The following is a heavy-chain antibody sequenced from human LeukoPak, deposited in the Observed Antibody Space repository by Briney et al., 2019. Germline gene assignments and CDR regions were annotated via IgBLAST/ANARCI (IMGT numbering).Heavy chain of an antibody. V-gene: IGHV3-30-3*01. Sequence: GGSLRLSCAASGFTFSSYAMHWVRQAPGKGLEWVAVISYDGSNKYYADSVKGRFTISRDNSKKTLYLQMNSLRAEDTAVYYCAKDPAVTQHHDYWGQGTLVTVSS. CDR3: AKDPAVTQHHDY. D-gene: IGHD4-17*01. CDR2: ISYDGSNK. J-gene: IGHJ4*02. CDR1: GFTFSSYA.